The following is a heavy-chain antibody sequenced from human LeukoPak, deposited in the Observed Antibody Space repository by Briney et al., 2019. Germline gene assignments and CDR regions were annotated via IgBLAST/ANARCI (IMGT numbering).Heavy chain of an antibody. Sequence: GGSLRLSCAASGFTFSSYGMHWVRQIPGKGLEWVADIKEDGTAKYYVDSVRGRFSISRDNAEKSLHLQMNSLRVEDTAIYYCARDPGVPAANSVGHLDMWGQGTVVIVSS. CDR1: GFTFSSYG. CDR3: ARDPGVPAANSVGHLDM. D-gene: IGHD6-25*01. V-gene: IGHV3-7*01. J-gene: IGHJ3*02. CDR2: IKEDGTAK.